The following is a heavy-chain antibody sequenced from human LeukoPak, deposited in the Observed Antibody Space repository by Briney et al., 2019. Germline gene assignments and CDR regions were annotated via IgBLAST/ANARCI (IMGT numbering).Heavy chain of an antibody. Sequence: GGSLRLSCAASGFTVSSKFMHWVRQAPGKRLEWVSVIYSGGITYYADSVKGRFTVSRDNSRNTMYLHMNSLKVEDTAVYYCAKDEVTSGGGLDYWGQGTLVTVSS. CDR2: IYSGGIT. CDR1: GFTVSSKF. J-gene: IGHJ4*02. CDR3: AKDEVTSGGGLDY. V-gene: IGHV3-53*01. D-gene: IGHD3-16*01.